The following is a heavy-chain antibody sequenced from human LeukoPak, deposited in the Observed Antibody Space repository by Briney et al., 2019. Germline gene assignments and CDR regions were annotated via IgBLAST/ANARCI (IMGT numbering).Heavy chain of an antibody. V-gene: IGHV4-59*08. J-gene: IGHJ4*02. Sequence: KPSETLFLTCSVSGAYIGTYYWSWIRQPPAKGLEWIGYISPNGYTLYTPSLRSRVTISRDTSENQFSLILSSVTAADTAVYYCARRIQIWGQGTLVTVSS. CDR2: ISPNGYT. CDR3: ARRIQI. D-gene: IGHD2-21*01. CDR1: GAYIGTYY.